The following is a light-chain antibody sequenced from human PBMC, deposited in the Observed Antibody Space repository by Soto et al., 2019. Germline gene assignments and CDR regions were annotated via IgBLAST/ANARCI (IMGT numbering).Light chain of an antibody. J-gene: IGKJ3*01. V-gene: IGKV3-20*01. CDR2: GAS. Sequence: VLTQSPGTLSLSAGERATLSCRARQSVAGNRLAWYQQKPGQAPRLLIYGASTRAAGIPDRFSGSGSGTDFTLTISRLEPEDFGVFFCHHYGRSPIFTFGPGTTVDMK. CDR3: HHYGRSPIFT. CDR1: QSVAGNR.